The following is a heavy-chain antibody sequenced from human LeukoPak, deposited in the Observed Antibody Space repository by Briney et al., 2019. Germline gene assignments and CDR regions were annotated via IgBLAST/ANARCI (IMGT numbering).Heavy chain of an antibody. CDR1: GFTFSSHS. J-gene: IGHJ4*02. V-gene: IGHV3-21*01. D-gene: IGHD6-13*01. CDR2: ISPDSGYI. Sequence: GGSLRLSCAASGFTFSSHSLMWVRQAPGKGLEWVSSISPDSGYIYYADSVKGRFTISRDNAENSPFLQMNSLGAEDTAVYYCAPFSAVTHYYFDYWGQGTLVTVSS. CDR3: APFSAVTHYYFDY.